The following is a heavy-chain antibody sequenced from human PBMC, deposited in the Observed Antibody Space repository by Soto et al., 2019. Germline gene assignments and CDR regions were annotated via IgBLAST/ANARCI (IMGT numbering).Heavy chain of an antibody. D-gene: IGHD6-19*01. CDR1: GGSISSGGYY. Sequence: KSSETLSLTCTVSGGSISSGGYYWSWIRQHPGKGLEWIGYIYYSGSTYYNPSLKSRVTISVDTSKNQFSLKLSSVTAADTAVYYCARVKVSVAGNPLRNYYGMDVCGQGTTVTVYS. V-gene: IGHV4-31*03. J-gene: IGHJ6*02. CDR2: IYYSGST. CDR3: ARVKVSVAGNPLRNYYGMDV.